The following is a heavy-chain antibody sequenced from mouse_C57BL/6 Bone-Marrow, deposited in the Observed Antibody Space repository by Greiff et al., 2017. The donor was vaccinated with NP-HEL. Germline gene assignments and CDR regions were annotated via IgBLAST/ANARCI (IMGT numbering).Heavy chain of an antibody. CDR2: IYPYNGVS. Sequence: EVQLQQSGPELVKPGASVKISCKASGYSFTGYSMHWVKQSHGNILDWIGYIYPYNGVSSYNQKFKGKATLTVDKSSSTAYMELRSLTSEDSAVYYCARRPLTTVGYYFDYWGQGTTLTVSS. CDR3: ARRPLTTVGYYFDY. J-gene: IGHJ2*01. CDR1: GYSFTGYS. D-gene: IGHD1-1*01. V-gene: IGHV1-31*01.